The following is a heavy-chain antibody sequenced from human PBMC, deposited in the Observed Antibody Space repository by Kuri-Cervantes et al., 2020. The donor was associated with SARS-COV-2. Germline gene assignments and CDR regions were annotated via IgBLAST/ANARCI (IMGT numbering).Heavy chain of an antibody. CDR1: GFLFSSYE. Sequence: GESLKISCIASGFLFSSYELNWVRQAPGKGLAWVSSISSSSSYIYYADSVKGRFTISRDNAKNSLYLQMNSLRAEDTAVYYCARRIRIAARPHYMDVWGKGTTVTVSS. D-gene: IGHD6-6*01. CDR2: ISSSSSYI. J-gene: IGHJ6*03. V-gene: IGHV3-21*01. CDR3: ARRIRIAARPHYMDV.